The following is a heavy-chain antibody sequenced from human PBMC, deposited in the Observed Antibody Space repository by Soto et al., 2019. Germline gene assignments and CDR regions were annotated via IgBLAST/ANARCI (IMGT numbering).Heavy chain of an antibody. Sequence: ASVKVSCKASGYTFTSSAMHWVRQAPGQRLEWMRWINAGSGHTNYAQKFQDRVTITRDMSTSTAYMQLSSLRSEDTAVYYCAAASSTSGGYYGMDVWGQGTTVTVSS. D-gene: IGHD2-2*01. J-gene: IGHJ6*02. CDR3: AAASSTSGGYYGMDV. CDR1: GYTFTSSA. V-gene: IGHV1-58*02. CDR2: INAGSGHT.